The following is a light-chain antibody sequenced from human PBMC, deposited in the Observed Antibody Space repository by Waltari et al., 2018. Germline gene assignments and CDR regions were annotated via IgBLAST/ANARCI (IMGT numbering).Light chain of an antibody. CDR1: NSNIGKNF. V-gene: IGLV1-47*01. Sequence: QSVLTQPPSASGTPGQRVTISCSGSNSNIGKNFVYWYQQLAGTAPKLLVYRDDQRPSGFPDRFSGSKSGTSASLAITGLRSDDEADYYCAAWDDSLSGQVLFGGGTKLTVL. CDR3: AAWDDSLSGQVL. J-gene: IGLJ3*02. CDR2: RDD.